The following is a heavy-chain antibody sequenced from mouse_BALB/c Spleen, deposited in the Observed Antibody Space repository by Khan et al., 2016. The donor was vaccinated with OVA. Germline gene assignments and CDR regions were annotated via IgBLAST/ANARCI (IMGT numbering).Heavy chain of an antibody. J-gene: IGHJ2*01. D-gene: IGHD1-1*01. Sequence: QVQLQQSGAELVKAGASVKMSCKASGYTFTSYRMHWVKQRLGQGLEWFAETNPTNGRTNYNEKFKSKATLTTDKSSSTAYMLLSGPTFEDSAVYYCARIKKIVATCFDFWGQGTTLTVSS. CDR1: GYTFTSYR. CDR2: TNPTNGRT. V-gene: IGHV1S81*02. CDR3: ARIKKIVATCFDF.